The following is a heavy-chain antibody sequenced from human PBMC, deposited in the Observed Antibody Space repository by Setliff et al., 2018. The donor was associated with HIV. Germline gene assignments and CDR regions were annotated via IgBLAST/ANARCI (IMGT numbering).Heavy chain of an antibody. CDR1: GGSISSYY. D-gene: IGHD3-3*01. Sequence: PSETLSLTCTVSGGSISSYYWSWIRQPPGKGLEWIGYIYYSGSTNYNPSLKSRVTISVDTSKNQFSLKLRSVTAADTAVYYCARDRKSLGYNFWSGFRPDAAFDIWGQGTMVTVSS. J-gene: IGHJ3*02. CDR3: ARDRKSLGYNFWSGFRPDAAFDI. V-gene: IGHV4-59*01. CDR2: IYYSGST.